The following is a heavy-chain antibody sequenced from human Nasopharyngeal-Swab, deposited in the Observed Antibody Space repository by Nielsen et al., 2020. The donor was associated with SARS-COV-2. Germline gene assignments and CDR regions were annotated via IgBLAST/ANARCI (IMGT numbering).Heavy chain of an antibody. V-gene: IGHV4-34*01. CDR2: INHSGST. D-gene: IGHD4-17*01. Sequence: RQAPGKGLEWIGEINHSGSTNHSPSLKSRVTISVDTSKNQFSLKLSSVTAADTAVYYCASHDYGDYGVVDYWGQGTLVTVSS. CDR3: ASHDYGDYGVVDY. J-gene: IGHJ4*02.